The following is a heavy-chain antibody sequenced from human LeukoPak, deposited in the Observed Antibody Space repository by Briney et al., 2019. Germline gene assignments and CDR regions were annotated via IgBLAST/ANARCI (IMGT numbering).Heavy chain of an antibody. CDR1: GGTFSSYA. J-gene: IGHJ4*02. V-gene: IGHV1-69*13. Sequence: ASVNVSCKASGGTFSSYAISWVRQAPGQGLEWMGGIIPIFGTANYAQKFQGRVTITADESTSTAYMELSSLRSEDTAVYYCARGHFTYYDFWSGTRIDYWGQGTLVTVSS. D-gene: IGHD3-3*01. CDR2: IIPIFGTA. CDR3: ARGHFTYYDFWSGTRIDY.